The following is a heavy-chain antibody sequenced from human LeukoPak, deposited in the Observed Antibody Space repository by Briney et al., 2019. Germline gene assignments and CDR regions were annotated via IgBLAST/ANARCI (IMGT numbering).Heavy chain of an antibody. CDR1: GGSISGYY. J-gene: IGHJ4*02. CDR3: ARATAKSGASDY. D-gene: IGHD3-10*01. Sequence: SETLSLTCSVSGGSISGYYWSWIRQPAGKGLECIGRISSSGSTNYNPSLKSRVTMSVDTSKNQFFLKLSSVTAADTAVYYCARATAKSGASDYWGQGTLVTVSS. CDR2: ISSSGST. V-gene: IGHV4-4*07.